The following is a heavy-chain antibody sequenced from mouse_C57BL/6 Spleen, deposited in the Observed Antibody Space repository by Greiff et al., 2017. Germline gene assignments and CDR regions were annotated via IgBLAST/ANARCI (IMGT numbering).Heavy chain of an antibody. CDR2: INPSSGYT. J-gene: IGHJ3*01. CDR3: AREYYGSSSFAY. V-gene: IGHV1-7*01. D-gene: IGHD1-1*01. Sequence: QVHVKQSGAELAKPGASVKLSCKASGYTFTSYWMHWVKQRPGQGLEWIGYINPSSGYTKYNQKFKDKDTLTADKSSSTAYMQLSSLTYEDSAVYYCAREYYGSSSFAYWGQGTLVTVSA. CDR1: GYTFTSYW.